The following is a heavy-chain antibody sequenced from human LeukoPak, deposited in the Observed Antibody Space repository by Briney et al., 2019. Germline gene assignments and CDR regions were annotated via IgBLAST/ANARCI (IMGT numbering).Heavy chain of an antibody. V-gene: IGHV4-39*01. J-gene: IGHJ4*02. D-gene: IGHD5-24*01. CDR1: GGSISSRSYY. CDR3: GRHHRDGYTDH. Sequence: PSETLSLTCTVSGGSISSRSYYWGWIRQSPGKGLEWIGTIYYSGTTYYNPSLKSRVTISVDTSKKQFSLKLSSVTAADTAVYFCGRHHRDGYTDHWGQGILVTVSS. CDR2: IYYSGTT.